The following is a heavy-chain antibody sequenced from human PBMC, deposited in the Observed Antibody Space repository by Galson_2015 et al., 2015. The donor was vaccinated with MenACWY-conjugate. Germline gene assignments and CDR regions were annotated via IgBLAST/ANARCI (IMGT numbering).Heavy chain of an antibody. D-gene: IGHD3-22*01. CDR1: GRSINSGGYH. V-gene: IGHV4-31*11. J-gene: IGHJ4*02. Sequence: TLSLTCGVSGRSINSGGYHWTWLRQHPEKGLEWIGYIYYSGTTYYNPALKSRITISVAKSQNQFSLSLSSVTAADTAVYYCARVNHYDSSAYYFDYWGQGTLVTVSS. CDR3: ARVNHYDSSAYYFDY. CDR2: IYYSGTT.